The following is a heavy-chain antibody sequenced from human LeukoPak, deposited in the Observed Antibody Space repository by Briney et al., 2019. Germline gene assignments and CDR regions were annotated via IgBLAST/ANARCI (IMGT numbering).Heavy chain of an antibody. J-gene: IGHJ4*02. CDR1: GFIFNDFS. CDR3: ARDLVAGFLAAFDY. CDR2: FSDRSSYI. D-gene: IGHD2-15*01. Sequence: GGSLRLSCGASGFIFNDFSMNGVRQARGKGVGWVSSFSDRSSYIFYADSLKGQVTVSSDNAKNTRNLQLNSLRVEDTAIYNCARDLVAGFLAAFDYWGQGTLVTVSS. V-gene: IGHV3-21*01.